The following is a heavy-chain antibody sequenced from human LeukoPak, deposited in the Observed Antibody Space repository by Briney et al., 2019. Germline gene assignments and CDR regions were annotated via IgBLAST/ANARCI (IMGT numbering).Heavy chain of an antibody. CDR2: IKQDGSEK. V-gene: IGHV3-7*01. CDR3: ARGRSSWSSPCDH. CDR1: GFTFSSYW. J-gene: IGHJ4*02. D-gene: IGHD6-13*01. Sequence: PGGSLRLSCAASGFTFSSYWMSWVRQAPGKGREWVANIKQDGSEKYYVDSVKGRFTISRDNAKNSLYLQMNSLRAEDTAVYYCARGRSSWSSPCDHWGQGTLVTVSS.